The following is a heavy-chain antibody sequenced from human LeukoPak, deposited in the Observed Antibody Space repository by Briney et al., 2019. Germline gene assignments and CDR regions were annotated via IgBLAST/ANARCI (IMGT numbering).Heavy chain of an antibody. CDR1: GGSLTDYF. D-gene: IGHD6-13*01. V-gene: IGHV4-34*01. CDR3: ARGVYIAAAQYGY. Sequence: PSETLSLTCAIHGGSLTDYFWTWIRQPPGKGLEWIGEINHSGVTHYSPSVRGRVTMSIDTSKNQFSLTLTSVTAADTAVYYCARGVYIAAAQYGYWGQGTLVTVSS. J-gene: IGHJ4*02. CDR2: INHSGVT.